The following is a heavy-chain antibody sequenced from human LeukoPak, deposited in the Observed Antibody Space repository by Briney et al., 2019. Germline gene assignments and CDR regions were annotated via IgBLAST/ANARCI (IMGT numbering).Heavy chain of an antibody. V-gene: IGHV4-34*01. CDR3: ARGRFDYDFWSGYDRYYYYYMDV. D-gene: IGHD3-3*01. CDR2: INHSGST. CDR1: GRSFSGYY. Sequence: SETLSLTCAVYGRSFSGYYWSWIRQPPGKGLEWIGEINHSGSTNYNPSLKSRVTISVDTSKIQFSLKLSSVTAADTAVYYCARGRFDYDFWSGYDRYYYYYMDVWGKGTTVTVSS. J-gene: IGHJ6*03.